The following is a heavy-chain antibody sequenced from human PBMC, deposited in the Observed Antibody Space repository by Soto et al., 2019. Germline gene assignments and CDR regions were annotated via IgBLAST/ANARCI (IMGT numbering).Heavy chain of an antibody. Sequence: GESLKISCKGSGYSFTSYWIGWVRQMPGKGLEWMGIIYPGDSDTRYSPSFQGQVTISADKSISTAYLQWSSLKASDTAMYYCARSGRGVRGVIPYSSYYYYMDFWGKGTTVTVSS. CDR2: IYPGDSDT. D-gene: IGHD3-10*01. V-gene: IGHV5-51*01. J-gene: IGHJ6*03. CDR3: ARSGRGVRGVIPYSSYYYYMDF. CDR1: GYSFTSYW.